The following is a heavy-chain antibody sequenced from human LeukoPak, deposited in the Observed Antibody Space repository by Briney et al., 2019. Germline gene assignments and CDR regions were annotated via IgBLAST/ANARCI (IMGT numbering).Heavy chain of an antibody. CDR3: ATRFGLDYYYYYMDV. CDR1: GFTFSSYA. J-gene: IGHJ6*03. V-gene: IGHV3-23*01. D-gene: IGHD3-10*01. CDR2: ITGSGGST. Sequence: QSGGSLRLSCAASGFTFSSYAMSWVRQAPGKGLEWVSAITGSGGSTYYADSVKGRFTISRDNSKNTLYLQMNSLRAEDTAVYYCATRFGLDYYYYYMDVWGKGTTVTVSS.